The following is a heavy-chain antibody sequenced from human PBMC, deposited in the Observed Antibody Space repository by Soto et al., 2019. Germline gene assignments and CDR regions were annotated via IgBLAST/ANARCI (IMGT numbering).Heavy chain of an antibody. CDR2: ISNSGSDI. V-gene: IGHV3-11*01. J-gene: IGHJ6*02. CDR3: ARATIAVAGTYYYYGMDV. Sequence: QVQLVESGGDLVKPGGSLRLSCAASGFTLSDYYMSWIRQAAGKGLEWVSYISNSGSDIYYADSVKDRFTISRDNXKXSQXLQMNSMRVEDTAVYYCARATIAVAGTYYYYGMDVWGQGTTVTVSS. D-gene: IGHD6-19*01. CDR1: GFTLSDYY.